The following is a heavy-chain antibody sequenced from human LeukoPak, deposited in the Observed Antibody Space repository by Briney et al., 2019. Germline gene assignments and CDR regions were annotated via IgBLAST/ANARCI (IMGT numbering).Heavy chain of an antibody. CDR2: ISYDGSNK. V-gene: IGHV3-30*18. CDR1: GFTFSSYG. J-gene: IGHJ4*02. D-gene: IGHD6-19*01. CDR3: AKTPDSSGWNHFDY. Sequence: GGSLRLSCAASGFTFSSYGMHWVRQAPGKGLEWVAVISYDGSNKYYADSVKGRFTISRDNSKNTLYPQMNSLRAEDTAVYYCAKTPDSSGWNHFDYWGQGTLVTVSS.